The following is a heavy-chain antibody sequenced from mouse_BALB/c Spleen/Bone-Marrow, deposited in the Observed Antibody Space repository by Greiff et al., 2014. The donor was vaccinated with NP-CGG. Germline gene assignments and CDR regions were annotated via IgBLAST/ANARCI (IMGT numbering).Heavy chain of an antibody. V-gene: IGHV1-15*01. CDR1: GYTFTDYE. Sequence: QVHVKQSGAELVRPGASVKLSCKALGYTFTDYEIHWVKQTPVHGLEWTGAIHLGSAGAAYNQKFKGKATLTADKSSSTAYMELSGLTAEDSAVYYCTRDAGNFDYWGQGTTLTVSA. J-gene: IGHJ2*01. CDR3: TRDAGNFDY. D-gene: IGHD4-1*01. CDR2: IHLGSAGA.